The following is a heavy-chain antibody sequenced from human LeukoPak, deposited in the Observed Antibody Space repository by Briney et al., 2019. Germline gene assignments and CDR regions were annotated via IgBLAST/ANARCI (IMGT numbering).Heavy chain of an antibody. D-gene: IGHD4-17*01. J-gene: IGHJ4*02. V-gene: IGHV4-34*01. CDR2: INHSGGT. CDR1: PGSFSAHY. Sequence: SETLSLTCTVYPGSFSAHYWSWIRQPPGKGLGWIGEINHSGGTNYNPSLKSRVTISLDTSKNQFSLKLSSVTAADTAIYYCARGLKLTVTNVLEFDYWGQGSLVTVSS. CDR3: ARGLKLTVTNVLEFDY.